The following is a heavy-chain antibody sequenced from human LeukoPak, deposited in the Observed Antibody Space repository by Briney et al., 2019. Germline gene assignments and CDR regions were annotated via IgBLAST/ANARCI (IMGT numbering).Heavy chain of an antibody. V-gene: IGHV3-30*02. CDR3: ARGLGY. Sequence: GGSLRLSCAASGFIFSTYGMHWVRQAPGKGLEWVAFIHYDERRKDYADSVKGRFTISRDNAKNSLYLQMNSLRAEDTALYYCARGLGYWGQGTLVTVSS. CDR2: IHYDERRK. J-gene: IGHJ4*02. CDR1: GFIFSTYG.